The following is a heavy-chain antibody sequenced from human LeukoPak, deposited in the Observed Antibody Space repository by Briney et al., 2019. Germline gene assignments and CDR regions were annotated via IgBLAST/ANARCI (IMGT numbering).Heavy chain of an antibody. CDR1: GYTFTAYY. V-gene: IGHV1-2*02. CDR3: ARVLSREGYFDY. CDR2: INPNSGGT. D-gene: IGHD5-24*01. J-gene: IGHJ4*02. Sequence: ASVKVSCKASGYTFTAYYMHWVRQAPGQGPEWMGWINPNSGGTDYAQKFQGRVTMTRDTSISTAYMELSSLTSDDTAVYYCARVLSREGYFDYWGQGTLVTVSS.